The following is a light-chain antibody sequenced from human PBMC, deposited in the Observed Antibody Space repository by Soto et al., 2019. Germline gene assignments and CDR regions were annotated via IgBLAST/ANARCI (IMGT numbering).Light chain of an antibody. CDR1: QSVSSN. V-gene: IGKV3-20*01. CDR3: QQYGSSGT. CDR2: GAS. Sequence: EIVRTQSPATLFVSPGERATLSCRASQSVSSNLAWYQQKPGQAPRLLIYGASTRATGIPDRFSGSGSGTDFTLTISRLEPEDFAVYYCQQYGSSGTFGQGTKVDI. J-gene: IGKJ1*01.